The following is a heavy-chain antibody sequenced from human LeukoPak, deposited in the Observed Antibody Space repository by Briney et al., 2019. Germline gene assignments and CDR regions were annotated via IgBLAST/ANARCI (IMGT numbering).Heavy chain of an antibody. CDR2: IHHSGNT. CDR1: GGSISIYY. V-gene: IGHV4-59*01. D-gene: IGHD6-19*01. Sequence: SETLSLTCTVSGGSISIYYWSWFRQPPGKGLEWIGYIHHSGNTNYNPSLKSRVTISVDTSKNQFSLKLSSVTAADTAVYYCAGAEGASGWYVVNYWGQGTLVTVSS. J-gene: IGHJ4*02. CDR3: AGAEGASGWYVVNY.